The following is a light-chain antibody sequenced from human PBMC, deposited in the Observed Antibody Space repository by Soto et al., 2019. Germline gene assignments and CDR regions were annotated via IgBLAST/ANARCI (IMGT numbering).Light chain of an antibody. Sequence: EIVMTQSPATLSVSPGERATLSCRASQSVSSNLAWYLQKPGQAPRLLIYGASTRATGIPARFSGSGSGTEFTLTFSSLQSEDFAVYYCQQYNNWPPYTLGQGTKLEIK. CDR2: GAS. J-gene: IGKJ2*01. CDR3: QQYNNWPPYT. V-gene: IGKV3-15*01. CDR1: QSVSSN.